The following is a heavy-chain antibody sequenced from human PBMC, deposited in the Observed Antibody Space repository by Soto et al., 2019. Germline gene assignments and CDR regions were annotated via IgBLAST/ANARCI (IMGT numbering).Heavy chain of an antibody. V-gene: IGHV3-66*01. J-gene: IGHJ4*02. CDR3: AGRALTHAFVDY. D-gene: IGHD1-26*01. Sequence: EVQLLESGGGLVQPGGSLRLSCAASGFTVSSNFMNWVRQAPGKGLEWLSVIFPGGSTYYTDSMKGRFTISRDISKNTVFLKMTSLRAGDTAVYFCAGRALTHAFVDYWGQGPLVPVSS. CDR1: GFTVSSNF. CDR2: IFPGGST.